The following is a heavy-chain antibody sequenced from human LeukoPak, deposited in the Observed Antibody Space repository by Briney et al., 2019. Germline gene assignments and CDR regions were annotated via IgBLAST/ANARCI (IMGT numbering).Heavy chain of an antibody. V-gene: IGHV3-48*01. Sequence: GGSLRLSCAASGFTFSSYSMNWVRQAPGKGLEWVSYISSSSSTIYYADSVKGRFTISRDNAKNTLYLQMNSLRAEDTAVYYCAKDLTTTATTAIDCWGQGTLVTVSS. CDR3: AKDLTTTATTAIDC. CDR1: GFTFSSYS. J-gene: IGHJ4*02. D-gene: IGHD4-17*01. CDR2: ISSSSSTI.